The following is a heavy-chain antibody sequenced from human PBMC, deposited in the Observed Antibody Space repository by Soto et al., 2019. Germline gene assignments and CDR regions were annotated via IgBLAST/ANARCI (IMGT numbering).Heavy chain of an antibody. CDR1: GYSFTSYW. CDR3: ARRAHMSRRGETFSYYYYAMDV. Sequence: EVQLVQSGAEVKKPGESLRISCRGSGYSFTSYWITWVRQMPGKGLEWMGRIDPIDSYTNYSPSFQGHVTISADKSISTAYLQWSSLKASDTAMYYCARRAHMSRRGETFSYYYYAMDVWGQGTTVTVSS. J-gene: IGHJ6*02. D-gene: IGHD3-16*01. CDR2: IDPIDSYT. V-gene: IGHV5-10-1*01.